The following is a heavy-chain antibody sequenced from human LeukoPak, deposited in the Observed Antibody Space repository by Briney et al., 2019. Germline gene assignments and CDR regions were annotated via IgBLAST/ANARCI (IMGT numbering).Heavy chain of an antibody. CDR2: TRSKIYGGAP. CDR3: ARGQTVSGAKYYFDF. D-gene: IGHD2/OR15-2a*01. J-gene: IGHJ4*02. CDR1: GFTFRDYG. Sequence: PGRSLRLSCLTSGFTFRDYGLGWVRQAPGMGLEWVSFTRSKIYGGAPEYAASVRGRFSVSRDDSQSVAYLQMNNLKSEDTAVYYCARGQTVSGAKYYFDFWSPGTLVTVSS. V-gene: IGHV3-49*04.